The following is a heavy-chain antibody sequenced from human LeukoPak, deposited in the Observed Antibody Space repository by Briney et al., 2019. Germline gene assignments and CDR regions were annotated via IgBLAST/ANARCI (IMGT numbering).Heavy chain of an antibody. Sequence: SVKVSCKASGGTFSSYAISWVRQAPGQGLEWMGRIIPIFGTANYARKFQGRVTITTDESTSTAYMELSSLRSEDTAVYYCARSGYYGSGSYYNPLYYFDYWGQGTLVTVSS. D-gene: IGHD3-10*01. CDR3: ARSGYYGSGSYYNPLYYFDY. J-gene: IGHJ4*02. CDR1: GGTFSSYA. CDR2: IIPIFGTA. V-gene: IGHV1-69*05.